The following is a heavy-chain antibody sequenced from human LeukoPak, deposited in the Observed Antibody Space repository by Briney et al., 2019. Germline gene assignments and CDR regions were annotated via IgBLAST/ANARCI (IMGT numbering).Heavy chain of an antibody. D-gene: IGHD3-10*02. CDR3: AELGITMIGGV. V-gene: IGHV3-30*04. CDR1: GFTFSNYA. Sequence: GRSLRLSCVASGFTFSNYAMHWVRQAPGKGLEWVAVISYGGSNKYYADSVKGRFTISRDNAKNSLYLQMNSLRAEDTAVYYCAELGITMIGGVWGKGTTVTISS. J-gene: IGHJ6*04. CDR2: ISYGGSNK.